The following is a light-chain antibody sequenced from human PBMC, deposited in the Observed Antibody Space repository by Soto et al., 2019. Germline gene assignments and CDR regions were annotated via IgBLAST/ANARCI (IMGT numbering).Light chain of an antibody. CDR1: SGSVSTSYY. J-gene: IGLJ1*01. Sequence: QTVVTQEPSFSVSPVGTVTLTCGLSSGSVSTSYYPSWYQQTPGQAPRTLIYSTNTRSSGVPDRFSGSILGNKAALTITGAQADDESDYYCVLYMGSLYVFGTGTKVTVL. CDR2: STN. V-gene: IGLV8-61*01. CDR3: VLYMGSLYV.